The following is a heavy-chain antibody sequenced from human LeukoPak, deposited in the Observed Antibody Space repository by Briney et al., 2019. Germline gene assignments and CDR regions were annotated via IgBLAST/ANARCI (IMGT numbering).Heavy chain of an antibody. CDR2: ISSAGST. J-gene: IGHJ4*02. Sequence: SETLSLTCAVSGGSISNYYWNWIRQPPGKGQEWIGRISSAGSTNYNPSLQSRVTMSVDTPRNQFSLKLDSVTAADTAVYYCARTRGTYGDSFYDYWGQGTLVTVSS. CDR1: GGSISNYY. CDR3: ARTRGTYGDSFYDY. V-gene: IGHV4-4*07. D-gene: IGHD2-21*02.